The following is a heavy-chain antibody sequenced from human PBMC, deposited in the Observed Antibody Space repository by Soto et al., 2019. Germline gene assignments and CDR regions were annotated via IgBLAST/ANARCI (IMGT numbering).Heavy chain of an antibody. J-gene: IGHJ4*02. V-gene: IGHV3-33*08. CDR2: IWYDGSNK. CDR3: ARDWADNWNPGY. Sequence: GGSLRLSCAASGFTFSSYGMHWVRQAPGKGLEWVAVIWYDGSNKYYADSVKGRFTISRDNSKNTLYLQMNSLRAEDTAVYYCARDWADNWNPGYWGQGTLVTVSS. D-gene: IGHD1-20*01. CDR1: GFTFSSYG.